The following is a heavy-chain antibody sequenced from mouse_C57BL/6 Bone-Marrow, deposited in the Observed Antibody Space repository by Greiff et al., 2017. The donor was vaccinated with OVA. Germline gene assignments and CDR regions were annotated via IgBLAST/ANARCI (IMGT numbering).Heavy chain of an antibody. CDR1: GFTFSDYY. CDR3: ARHERPTWFYAMDY. Sequence: EVMLVESGGGLVQPGGSLKLSCAASGFTFSDYYMYWVRQTPEKRLEWVAYISNGGGSTYYPDTVKGRFTISRDNAKNTLYLQMSRLKSEDTAMYYCARHERPTWFYAMDYWGQGTSVTVSS. D-gene: IGHD2-2*01. V-gene: IGHV5-12*01. J-gene: IGHJ4*01. CDR2: ISNGGGST.